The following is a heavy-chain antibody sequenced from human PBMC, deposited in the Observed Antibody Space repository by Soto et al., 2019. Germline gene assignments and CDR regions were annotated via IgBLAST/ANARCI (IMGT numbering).Heavy chain of an antibody. D-gene: IGHD2-8*01. Sequence: PGGSLRLSCAASGFTFSSYARSWVRQAPGKGLEWVSAIRGSGGSTYYADSVKGRFTISRDNSKNTLYLQMNSPGAEDTAVYYCAKDSGLMVYAKWYNRVDPWGQGTLVTVSS. CDR1: GFTFSSYA. V-gene: IGHV3-23*01. CDR2: IRGSGGST. CDR3: AKDSGLMVYAKWYNRVDP. J-gene: IGHJ5*02.